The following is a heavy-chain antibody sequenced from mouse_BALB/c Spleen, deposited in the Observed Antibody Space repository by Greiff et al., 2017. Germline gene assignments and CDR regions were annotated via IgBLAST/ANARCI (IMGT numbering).Heavy chain of an antibody. Sequence: VQLQQSGAELMKPGASVKISCKATGYTFSSYWIEWVKQRPGHGLEWIGEILPGSGSTNYNEKFKGKATITADTSSNTAYLQLSSLTSEDTAVYYCARGGNYGWYFDVWGAGTTVTVSS. D-gene: IGHD2-1*01. CDR2: ILPGSGST. V-gene: IGHV1-9*01. CDR3: ARGGNYGWYFDV. J-gene: IGHJ1*01. CDR1: GYTFSSYW.